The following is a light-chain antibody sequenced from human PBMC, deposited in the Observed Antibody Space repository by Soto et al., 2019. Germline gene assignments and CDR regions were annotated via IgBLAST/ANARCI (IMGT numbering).Light chain of an antibody. CDR1: QSVSHN. CDR2: GAS. Sequence: EIVMTQSPATLSVSPGERATLSCRASQSVSHNLAWYQQKPGQPPRLLIYGASTRATGIPARFSGSGSGTECTLTISSLQSEDFAGYYCHQYNNWPPWTFGQGTKVEVK. V-gene: IGKV3-15*01. CDR3: HQYNNWPPWT. J-gene: IGKJ1*01.